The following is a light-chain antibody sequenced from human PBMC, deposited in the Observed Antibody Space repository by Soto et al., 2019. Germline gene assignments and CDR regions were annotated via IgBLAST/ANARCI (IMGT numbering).Light chain of an antibody. CDR1: SSDVGGYNY. J-gene: IGLJ1*01. V-gene: IGLV2-14*01. CDR3: SSYKSRSPYL. Sequence: QSALTQPASVSGSPGQSITISCTGTSSDVGGYNYVSWYQQHPGKAPKLMIYEVSNRPSGVSNRFSGSKSGNTASLTISGLQDEEEADYYCSSYKSRSPYLFGTGTKVTV. CDR2: EVS.